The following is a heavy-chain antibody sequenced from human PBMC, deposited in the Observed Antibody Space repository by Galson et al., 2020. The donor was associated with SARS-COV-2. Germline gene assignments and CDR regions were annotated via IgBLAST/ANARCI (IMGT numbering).Heavy chain of an antibody. V-gene: IGHV3-33*01. CDR1: GFTFSSYG. CDR3: ARDLLGTSYYGMDV. CDR2: IWYDGSNK. J-gene: IGHJ6*02. Sequence: GESLKISCAASGFTFSSYGMHWVRQAPGKGLEWVAVIWYDGSNKYYADSVKGRFTISRDNSKNTLYLQMNSLRAEDTAVYYCARDLLGTSYYGMDVWGQGTTVTVSS. D-gene: IGHD3-16*01.